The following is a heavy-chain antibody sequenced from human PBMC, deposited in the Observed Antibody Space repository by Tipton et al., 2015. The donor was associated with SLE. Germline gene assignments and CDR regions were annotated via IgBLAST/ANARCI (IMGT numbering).Heavy chain of an antibody. J-gene: IGHJ4*02. Sequence: TLSLTCIVSGDSLSSSYWSLIRQPPGKGLEWVGSLADSGNTNYNPSPRSRVTMSIDTSKSQFSLKLSSVTAADTAVFYCAKGSGWYKDWGQGTLVTVSS. CDR2: LADSGNT. CDR1: GDSLSSSY. V-gene: IGHV4-59*01. D-gene: IGHD6-19*01. CDR3: AKGSGWYKD.